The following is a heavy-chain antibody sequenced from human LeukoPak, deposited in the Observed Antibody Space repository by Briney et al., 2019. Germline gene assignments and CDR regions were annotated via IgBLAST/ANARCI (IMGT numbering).Heavy chain of an antibody. V-gene: IGHV4-34*01. CDR2: INHSGST. CDR3: ARASRIASRVGAFDI. CDR1: GGSFSGYY. Sequence: PSETLSLTCAVYGGSFSGYYWSWIRQPPGKGLEWIGEINHSGSTNYNPSLKSRVTISVDTSKNQFSLKLSSVTAADTAVYYCARASRIASRVGAFDIWGQGTMVTVSS. J-gene: IGHJ3*02. D-gene: IGHD6-6*01.